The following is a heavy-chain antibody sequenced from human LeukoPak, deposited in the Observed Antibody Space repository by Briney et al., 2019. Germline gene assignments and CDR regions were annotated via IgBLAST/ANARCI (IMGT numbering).Heavy chain of an antibody. Sequence: GASVTVSCKASGFTLTGYYMHWVRQDPRQGLQWMGWIKPNSGDTDYAQKFQGRVTMTRDTSISIVYMELSSLKSDDTAVYYCARADSVPAGDYHYWYMDVWGKGTTVTVSS. D-gene: IGHD2-2*01. V-gene: IGHV1-2*02. CDR3: ARADSVPAGDYHYWYMDV. J-gene: IGHJ6*03. CDR1: GFTLTGYY. CDR2: IKPNSGDT.